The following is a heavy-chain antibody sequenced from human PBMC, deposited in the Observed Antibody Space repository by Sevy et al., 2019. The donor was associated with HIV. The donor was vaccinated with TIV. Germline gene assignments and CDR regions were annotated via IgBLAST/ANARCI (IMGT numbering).Heavy chain of an antibody. CDR2: IRSKAGGGTT. V-gene: IGHV3-15*01. CDR3: TTDHRRDGIVVVPFEY. J-gene: IGHJ4*02. CDR1: GFTFSNAW. D-gene: IGHD2-15*01. Sequence: GGSLRLSCAASGFTFSNAWMSWVRQSPGKGLEWVGRIRSKAGGGTTDYATIVKGKFTSSRDDSRDILYLQLNSLETEDTDVYYCTTDHRRDGIVVVPFEYWGQGTLVTVSS.